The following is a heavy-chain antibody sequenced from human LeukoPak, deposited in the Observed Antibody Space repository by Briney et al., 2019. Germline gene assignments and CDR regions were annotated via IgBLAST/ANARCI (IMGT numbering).Heavy chain of an antibody. D-gene: IGHD3-10*01. CDR2: IGATRGDT. CDR3: AKDPGYYYGSGSSV. V-gene: IGHV3-23*01. J-gene: IGHJ3*01. Sequence: GGSLRLSCAASGFAFANYALNWVRQAPGKGLEWVSTIGATRGDTYYADSVKGRFIISKDTSENTLYLQMNSLRAEDTAVYYCAKDPGYYYGSGSSVWGQGTMVTVSS. CDR1: GFAFANYA.